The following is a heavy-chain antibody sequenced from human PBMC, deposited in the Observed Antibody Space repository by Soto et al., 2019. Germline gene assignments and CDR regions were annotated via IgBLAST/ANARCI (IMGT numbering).Heavy chain of an antibody. CDR1: GFTFSSYS. CDR3: ARDLFGSSWPNYYYYYGMDV. CDR2: ISSSSSTI. V-gene: IGHV3-48*01. Sequence: GGSLRLSCAASGFTFSSYSMNWVRQAPGKGLEWVSYISSSSSTIYYADSVKGRFTISRDNSKNTLYLQMNSLRAEDTAVYYCARDLFGSSWPNYYYYYGMDVWGQGTTVTVSS. J-gene: IGHJ6*02. D-gene: IGHD6-13*01.